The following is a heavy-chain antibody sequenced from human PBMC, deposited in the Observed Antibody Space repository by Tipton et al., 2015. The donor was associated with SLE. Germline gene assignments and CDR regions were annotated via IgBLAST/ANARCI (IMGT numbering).Heavy chain of an antibody. CDR3: AKLVDSSGYYGHAFDI. CDR2: IYHSGST. CDR1: GYSISGGHY. D-gene: IGHD3-22*01. J-gene: IGHJ3*02. V-gene: IGHV4-38-2*01. Sequence: TLSLTCVVSGYSISGGHYWGWLRQPPGQGLEWIGGIYHSGSTHYNPSLKSPVTISVDTSKNQFSLQLSSVTAADTAVYYCAKLVDSSGYYGHAFDIWGQGTMVTVSS.